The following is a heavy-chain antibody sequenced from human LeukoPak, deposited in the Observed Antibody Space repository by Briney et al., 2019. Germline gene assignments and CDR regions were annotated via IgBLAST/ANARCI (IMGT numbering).Heavy chain of an antibody. CDR1: GYTFTSYG. J-gene: IGHJ5*02. CDR2: ISIYNGNT. CDR3: ARITYDFWSGYYMPDDP. Sequence: ASVKVSWKASGYTFTSYGISWVRQAPGQGLEWMGWISIYNGNTDYAQKLRGRVTMTTDTSTSTAYLELRGLRSDDTAVYYCARITYDFWSGYYMPDDPWGQGTLVTVSS. D-gene: IGHD3-3*01. V-gene: IGHV1-18*01.